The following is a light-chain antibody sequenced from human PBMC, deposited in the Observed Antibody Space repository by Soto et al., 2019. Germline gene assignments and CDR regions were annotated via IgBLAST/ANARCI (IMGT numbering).Light chain of an antibody. CDR1: QGISSY. J-gene: IGKJ5*01. CDR3: QQLNSYAVT. Sequence: DIQLTQSPSFLSASVGDRVTITCRASQGISSYLAWYQQKPGQAPKLLIYAASTLQSGVPSRFSGSGSGTEFTLTISSLQPEDFATYYCQQLNSYAVTFGQGTRLEIK. CDR2: AAS. V-gene: IGKV1-9*01.